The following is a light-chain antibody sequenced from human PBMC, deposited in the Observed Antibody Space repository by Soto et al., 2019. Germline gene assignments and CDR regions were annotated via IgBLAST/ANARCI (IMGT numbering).Light chain of an antibody. CDR3: QQYDSLPLT. CDR1: QGISSSY. CDR2: GAS. V-gene: IGKV3-20*01. Sequence: DIVLTQSPGTLSSSPGERATITCRASQGISSSYLAWYQQKPGQAPRLLIYGASNRATGIPDRFSGSGSGTDFTLTISRLEPEDFAVYFCQQYDSLPLTFGGGTNVDIK. J-gene: IGKJ4*01.